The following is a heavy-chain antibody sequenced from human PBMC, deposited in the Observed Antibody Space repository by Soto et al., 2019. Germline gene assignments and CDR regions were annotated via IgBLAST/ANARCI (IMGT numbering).Heavy chain of an antibody. Sequence: PSETLSLTCAVSGASFTSNDWWTRVRQPPGRGLEWIGEIYRTGSTNYNPSLKSRVTISLDKSENQFSLKVTSLTAADTAVYYCASRDPGTSVDYWGQGTLVTVSS. CDR3: ASRDPGTSVDY. D-gene: IGHD1-7*01. CDR2: IYRTGST. V-gene: IGHV4-4*02. CDR1: GASFTSNDW. J-gene: IGHJ4*02.